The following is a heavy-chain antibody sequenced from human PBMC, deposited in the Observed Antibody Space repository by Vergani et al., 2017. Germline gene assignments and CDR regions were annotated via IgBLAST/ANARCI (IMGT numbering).Heavy chain of an antibody. V-gene: IGHV1-69*13. J-gene: IGHJ6*03. D-gene: IGHD3-10*01. CDR3: ARGSVGITMVPGYMEV. CDR1: GGTFSSYA. Sequence: QVQLVQSGAEVKKPGSSVKVSCKASGGTFSSYAISWVRPAPGQGLEWMGGIIPIFGTANYAQKFQGRVTITADESTSTAYMGLSSLRSEDTAVYYCARGSVGITMVPGYMEVWGKGTTVTVAS. CDR2: IIPIFGTA.